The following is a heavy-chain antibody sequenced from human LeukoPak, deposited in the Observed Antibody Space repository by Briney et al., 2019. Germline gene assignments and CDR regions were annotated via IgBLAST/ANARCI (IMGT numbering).Heavy chain of an antibody. V-gene: IGHV3-7*01. D-gene: IGHD6-13*01. CDR1: GFTFSIYY. J-gene: IGHJ4*02. CDR3: VRDRGAAGTYDY. Sequence: GGSLRLSCAASGFTFSIYYMSWVRQAPGKGLEWVANIKQDGSERYYVDSVKGRFTISRDNAKKSLYLQMDSLRAEDTAVYYCVRDRGAAGTYDYWGQGTLVTVSS. CDR2: IKQDGSER.